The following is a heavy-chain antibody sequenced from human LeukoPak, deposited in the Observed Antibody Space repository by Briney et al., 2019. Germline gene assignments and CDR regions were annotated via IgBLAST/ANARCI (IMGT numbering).Heavy chain of an antibody. CDR1: GLNFSGYA. Sequence: GGSLRLSCGASGLNFSGYAMSWVRQAPGKGLQWFSAISGATYRTYYADSVRGRFTISRDISKNTLYLQMNNLRAEDTAIYYCAKDTFVELSYLHHWGQGTLVTVSS. CDR3: AKDTFVELSYLHH. CDR2: ISGATYRT. D-gene: IGHD1-26*01. J-gene: IGHJ4*02. V-gene: IGHV3-23*01.